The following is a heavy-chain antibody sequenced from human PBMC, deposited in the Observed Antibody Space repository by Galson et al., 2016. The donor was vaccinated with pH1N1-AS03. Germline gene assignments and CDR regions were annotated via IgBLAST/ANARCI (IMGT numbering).Heavy chain of an antibody. D-gene: IGHD3-16*01. CDR2: IYGGSDT. CDR3: AREPWGSTQGEY. J-gene: IGHJ4*02. CDR1: GFTINNNY. V-gene: IGHV3-53*01. Sequence: SLRLSCAASGFTINNNYMSWVRQAPGKGLEWVSVIYGGSDTFYADSVKGRFTISRDNSKNTVYFQMNSLRVEDTAVYYCAREPWGSTQGEYWGQGTLVTVSS.